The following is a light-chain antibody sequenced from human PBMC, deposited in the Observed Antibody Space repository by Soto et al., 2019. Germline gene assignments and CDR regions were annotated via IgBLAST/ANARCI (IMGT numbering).Light chain of an antibody. CDR2: DAS. Sequence: EIVLTQSPGTLSLSPGERATLSCRASQSVSDSYLAWYQQKPGQAPRLLIYDASSRATGIPDRFSGSGSGTDFTLTISRLEAEDFAVYYCQQYGSSPITFGSGTKVDIK. J-gene: IGKJ3*01. CDR3: QQYGSSPIT. V-gene: IGKV3-20*01. CDR1: QSVSDSY.